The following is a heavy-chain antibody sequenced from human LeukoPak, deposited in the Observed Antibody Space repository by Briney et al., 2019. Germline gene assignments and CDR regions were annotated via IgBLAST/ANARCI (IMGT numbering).Heavy chain of an antibody. V-gene: IGHV3-33*01. CDR1: GFTFSSYG. CDR2: IWYDGSNK. D-gene: IGHD3-22*01. CDR3: ARNTYYYDSSGYYRVDAFDI. J-gene: IGHJ3*02. Sequence: PGRSLRLSCAASGFTFSSYGMHWVRQAPGKGLEWVAVIWYDGSNKYYADSVKGRFTISRDNSKNTLYLQMNSLRAEDTAVYYRARNTYYYDSSGYYRVDAFDIWGQGTMVTVSS.